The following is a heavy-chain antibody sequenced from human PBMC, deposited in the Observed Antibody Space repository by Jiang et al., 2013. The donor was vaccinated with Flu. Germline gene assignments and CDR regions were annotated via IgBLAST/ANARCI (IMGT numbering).Heavy chain of an antibody. V-gene: IGHV4-34*01. CDR3: ARGLVNWFDP. J-gene: IGHJ5*02. CDR1: GGSFSGYY. Sequence: SLTCAVYGGSFSGYYWSWIRQPPGKGLEWIGEINHSGSTNYNPSLKSRVTISIDTSKNQFSLKLSSVTAADTAVYYCARGLVNWFDPWGQGTLVTVSS. D-gene: IGHD6-13*01. CDR2: INHSGST.